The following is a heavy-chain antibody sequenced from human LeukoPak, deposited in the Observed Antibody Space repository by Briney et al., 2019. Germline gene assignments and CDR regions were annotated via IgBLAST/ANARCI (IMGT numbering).Heavy chain of an antibody. D-gene: IGHD5-18*01. J-gene: IGHJ5*02. CDR2: IYYSGST. CDR3: ARGRGYGNWFDP. Sequence: ASETLSLTCTVSGGSISSYYWSWIRQPPGKGLEWIGYIYYSGSTNYNPSLKSRVTISVDTSKNQFSLKLSSVTAADTAVYYCARGRGYGNWFDPWGQGTLVTVSS. V-gene: IGHV4-59*01. CDR1: GGSISSYY.